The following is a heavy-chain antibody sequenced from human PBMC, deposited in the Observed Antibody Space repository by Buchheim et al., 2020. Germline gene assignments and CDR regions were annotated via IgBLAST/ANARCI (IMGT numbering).Heavy chain of an antibody. CDR1: GFTFISYW. V-gene: IGHV3-30*13. Sequence: VQLVESGGGLVQPGGSRRLSCAASGFTFISYWMSWVRRAPGKGLEWVAVISYDGSNKNYADSVKGRFTISRDNSKNRLYLQMNSLRAEDTAVYYCARDQHIVVVVAATPYYYYYGMDVWGQGTT. CDR3: ARDQHIVVVVAATPYYYYYGMDV. J-gene: IGHJ6*02. D-gene: IGHD2-15*01. CDR2: ISYDGSNK.